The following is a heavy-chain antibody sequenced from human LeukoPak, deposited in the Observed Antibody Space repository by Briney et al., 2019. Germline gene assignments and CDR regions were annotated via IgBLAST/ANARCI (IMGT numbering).Heavy chain of an antibody. Sequence: GGSLRLSCAASGFTFSSYWMSWVRQAPGKGLEWVANIKHDGSAKYYVDSVMGRFTISKDNANNAQYLQMNSLRAEDTAVFYCAREYGQNTPHFDYWGQGTLVTVSS. J-gene: IGHJ4*02. CDR3: AREYGQNTPHFDY. V-gene: IGHV3-7*01. CDR2: IKHDGSAK. D-gene: IGHD2/OR15-2a*01. CDR1: GFTFSSYW.